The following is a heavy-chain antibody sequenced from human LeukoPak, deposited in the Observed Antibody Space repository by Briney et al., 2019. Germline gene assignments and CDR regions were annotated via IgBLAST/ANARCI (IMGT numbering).Heavy chain of an antibody. CDR3: ARDRGMTTVKPPFDY. J-gene: IGHJ4*02. Sequence: GGSLRLSCAASGFTFSSYWMSWVRQAPGKGLEWVANIKQDGSEKYYVDSVKGRFTISRDNAKNSLYLQMNSLRAEDTAVYYCARDRGMTTVKPPFDYWGQGTLVTVSS. CDR2: IKQDGSEK. V-gene: IGHV3-7*01. D-gene: IGHD4-11*01. CDR1: GFTFSSYW.